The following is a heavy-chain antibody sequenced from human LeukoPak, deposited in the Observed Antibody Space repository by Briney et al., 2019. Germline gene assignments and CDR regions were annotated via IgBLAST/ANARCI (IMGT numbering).Heavy chain of an antibody. V-gene: IGHV1-2*02. CDR3: ARHSKLTGTSFDH. CDR2: TNIYSHGT. CDR1: GHTLCHYY. J-gene: IGHJ4*02. Sequence: SVKLTCNSSGHTLCHYYTHSVRHAPGQTLAWMGWTNIYSHGTKYAPTFQGSVTMTRDTSISTAFMDLTRLRYDDTAIYSCARHSKLTGTSFDHWGQGTLVTVSS. D-gene: IGHD6-13*01.